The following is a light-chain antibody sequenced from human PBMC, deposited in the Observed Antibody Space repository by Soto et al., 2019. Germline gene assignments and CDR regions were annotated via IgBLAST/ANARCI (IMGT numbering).Light chain of an antibody. Sequence: EIVLTQSPATLSLSPGERATLSCRASQSVSSYLAWYQQKPGQAPRLLIYDASNRATGIPARFSGSGSGTDSTLTISSLEPEDFAVYYCQQYSNWPPVTFGGGTKV. J-gene: IGKJ4*01. CDR1: QSVSSY. CDR3: QQYSNWPPVT. CDR2: DAS. V-gene: IGKV3-11*01.